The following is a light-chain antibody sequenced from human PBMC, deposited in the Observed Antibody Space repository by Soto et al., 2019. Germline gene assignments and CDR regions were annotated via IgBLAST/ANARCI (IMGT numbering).Light chain of an antibody. CDR3: CSYAGSHVV. CDR2: EGS. Sequence: VLTQPASVSGSPGQSITISCTGTSSDVGSYNLVSWYQQHPGKAPKLMIYEGSKRPSGVSNRFSGSKSGNTASLTISGLQAEDEADYYCCSYAGSHVVFGGGTKLTVL. V-gene: IGLV2-23*01. CDR1: SSDVGSYNL. J-gene: IGLJ2*01.